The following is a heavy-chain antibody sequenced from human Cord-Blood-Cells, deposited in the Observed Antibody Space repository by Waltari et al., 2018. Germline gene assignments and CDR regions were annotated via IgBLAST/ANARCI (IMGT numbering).Heavy chain of an antibody. CDR2: INPNSGGT. V-gene: IGHV1-2*02. CDR1: GDTFSGYY. Sequence: QVQLVQSGAEVKKPGASVKVSCKASGDTFSGYYIHLVGQARGQGLEWMGWINPNSGGTNYAQKFQGRVTMTRDTSISTAYMELSRLRSDDTAVYYCARGKYSSSFTDYWGQGTLVTVSS. D-gene: IGHD6-13*01. J-gene: IGHJ4*02. CDR3: ARGKYSSSFTDY.